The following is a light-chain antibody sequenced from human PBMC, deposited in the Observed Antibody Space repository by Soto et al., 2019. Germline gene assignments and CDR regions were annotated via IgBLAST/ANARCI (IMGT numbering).Light chain of an antibody. CDR1: QSVSRH. J-gene: IGKJ5*01. V-gene: IGKV3-15*01. CDR2: GSS. Sequence: EIVMTQSPATLSVSPGERATLSCRASQSVSRHLAWYQQKVDQPPRLLIFGSSTRATGIPARFSGSGSGTEFTLTINSLQSEDFAVYYCQQYKDWPPITFGQGTRLEI. CDR3: QQYKDWPPIT.